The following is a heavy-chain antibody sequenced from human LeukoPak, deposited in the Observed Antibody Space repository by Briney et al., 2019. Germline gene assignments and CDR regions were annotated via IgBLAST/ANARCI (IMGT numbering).Heavy chain of an antibody. CDR1: GFTFSDSW. J-gene: IGHJ6*02. CDR3: ATYTHWVAGDV. Sequence: GGSLRLSCAASGFTFSDSWMSWVRQAPGKGLEWVANMSQDGSAKGYVDPVKGRFTISRDNARNSLYLQMSSLRPEDTAVYYCATYTHWVAGDVWGQGTTVTLSS. CDR2: MSQDGSAK. V-gene: IGHV3-7*01. D-gene: IGHD3-16*01.